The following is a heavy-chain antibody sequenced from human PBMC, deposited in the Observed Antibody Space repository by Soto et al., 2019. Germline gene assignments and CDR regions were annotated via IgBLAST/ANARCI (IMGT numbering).Heavy chain of an antibody. J-gene: IGHJ6*02. CDR1: GFTFSSYS. CDR2: ISSSSSYI. Sequence: EVQLVESGGGLVKPGGSLRLSCAASGFTFSSYSMNWVRQAPGKGLEWVSSISSSSSYIYYADSVKGRFTISRDNAKNSLYLQMNSLRAEDTAVYYCARDGDSGPPGYYYYYYGMDVWGLGTTVTVSS. V-gene: IGHV3-21*01. CDR3: ARDGDSGPPGYYYYYYGMDV. D-gene: IGHD5-12*01.